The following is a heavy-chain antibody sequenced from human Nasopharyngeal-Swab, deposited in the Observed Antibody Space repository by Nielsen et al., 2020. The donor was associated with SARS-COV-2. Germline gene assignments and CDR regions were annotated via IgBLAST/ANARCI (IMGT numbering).Heavy chain of an antibody. V-gene: IGHV3-21*04. D-gene: IGHD2-15*01. CDR3: VRGHCTGGSCPLDH. Sequence: GESLKISCAASGFTFNTYGMNWVRPAPGKGLELVSSISTSSSYIYYADSVKGRFTISRDNAKSSLHLQMNSLRVEDTARYYCVRGHCTGGSCPLDHWGQGTLVTVSS. CDR1: GFTFNTYG. J-gene: IGHJ4*02. CDR2: ISTSSSYI.